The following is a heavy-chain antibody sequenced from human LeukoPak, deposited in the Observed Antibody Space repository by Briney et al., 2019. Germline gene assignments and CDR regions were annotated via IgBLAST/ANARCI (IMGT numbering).Heavy chain of an antibody. J-gene: IGHJ5*02. CDR2: ISSSRTT. V-gene: IGHV3-48*01. D-gene: IGHD5-12*01. CDR3: ARDYSGWSLDP. Sequence: PGGSLRLSCAASGFPFSSYSMNWVRQAPGEGLEWVSYISSSRTTSYADSVKGRFTISRDNAKNSLYLQMNSLRAEDTAVYYCARDYSGWSLDPWGQGTLVTVSS. CDR1: GFPFSSYS.